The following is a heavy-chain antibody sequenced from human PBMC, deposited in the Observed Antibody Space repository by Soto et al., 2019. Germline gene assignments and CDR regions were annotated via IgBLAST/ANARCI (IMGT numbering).Heavy chain of an antibody. CDR1: GFTFSGYY. Sequence: EVQLVESGGGLVQPGGSLRLSCAASGFTFSGYYMFWVRQAPGKGLEYVSAINTNGVNTFYAKSVKVRFTISRDNSKNTMYLQMGRLIAADMAVYYCARGRVEDSSGWANYFDYWGQGTLVTVSS. CDR3: ARGRVEDSSGWANYFDY. D-gene: IGHD6-19*01. CDR2: INTNGVNT. J-gene: IGHJ4*02. V-gene: IGHV3-64*01.